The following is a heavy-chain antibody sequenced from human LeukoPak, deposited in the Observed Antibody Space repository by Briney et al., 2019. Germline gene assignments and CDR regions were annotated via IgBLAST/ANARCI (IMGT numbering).Heavy chain of an antibody. J-gene: IGHJ4*02. CDR3: ARYLGGYSFDY. CDR1: GYIFTSHD. V-gene: IGHV1-18*01. D-gene: IGHD3-22*01. Sequence: ASVKVSCKTSGYIFTSHDISWLRQAPGQGLEWLGWISAYNGNTNYAQKLQGRVTMTTDTSTSTAYMELRSLRSDDTAVYYCARYLGGYSFDYWGQGALVIVSS. CDR2: ISAYNGNT.